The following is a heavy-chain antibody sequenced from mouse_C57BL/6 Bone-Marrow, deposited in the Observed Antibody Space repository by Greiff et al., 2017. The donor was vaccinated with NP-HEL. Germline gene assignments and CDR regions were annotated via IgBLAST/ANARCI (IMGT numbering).Heavy chain of an antibody. J-gene: IGHJ3*01. D-gene: IGHD3-3*01. CDR2: IYPSDSET. Sequence: QVQLQQPGAELVRPGSSVKLSCKASGYTFTSYWMAWVKQRPGQGLEWIGNIYPSDSETHYNQKFKDKATLTVDKSSSTAYMQLSSLTAEDSAVYYCAKGPWLAYWGQGTLVTVSA. CDR3: AKGPWLAY. V-gene: IGHV1-61*01. CDR1: GYTFTSYW.